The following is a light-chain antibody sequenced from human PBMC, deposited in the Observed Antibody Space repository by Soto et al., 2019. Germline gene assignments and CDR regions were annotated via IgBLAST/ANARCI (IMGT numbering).Light chain of an antibody. V-gene: IGLV1-44*01. CDR2: TNN. Sequence: QSVLTQPPSASGTPGQRVTISCSGSTSNIGSHSVNWFQHLPGTAPKLLIITNNQRPSGVPDRFSDYKSGTSASLVISGLQSDDEADYYCATWDDSLKGVFGTGTKVTVL. CDR3: ATWDDSLKGV. CDR1: TSNIGSHS. J-gene: IGLJ1*01.